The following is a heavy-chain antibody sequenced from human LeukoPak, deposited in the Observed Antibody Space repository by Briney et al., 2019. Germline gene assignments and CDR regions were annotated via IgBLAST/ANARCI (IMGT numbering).Heavy chain of an antibody. D-gene: IGHD4-17*01. CDR3: ARKGAGGDYVLGYYYYMDV. J-gene: IGHJ6*03. CDR2: TSTYNGNT. Sequence: ASVKVTCKASGYTFTSYGISWVRQPPGQGLERMGWTSTYNGNTNYAQKLQGRVTMTTDTSTSTAYMEQRSLRSEDTAVYYCARKGAGGDYVLGYYYYMDVWGKGTTVTVSS. V-gene: IGHV1-18*01. CDR1: GYTFTSYG.